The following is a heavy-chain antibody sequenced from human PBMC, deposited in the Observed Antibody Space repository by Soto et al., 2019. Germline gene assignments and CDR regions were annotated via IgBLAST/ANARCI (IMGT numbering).Heavy chain of an antibody. CDR1: GAYISDFS. Sequence: QVQQQESGPGLVKPSDTLSLTCRVSGAYISDFSWILILQPAGKGLEWIGRITINGNTQKHPAFKSRVTMSIDTSRNHVSLNLKSATPAASALYDCAIETGENLTYEAHWAPGTLVTVS. J-gene: IGHJ1*01. V-gene: IGHV4-4*07. CDR2: ITINGNT. CDR3: AIETGENLTYEAH. D-gene: IGHD7-27*01.